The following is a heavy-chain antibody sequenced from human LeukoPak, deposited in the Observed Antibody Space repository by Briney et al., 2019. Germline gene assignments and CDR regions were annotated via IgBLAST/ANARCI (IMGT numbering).Heavy chain of an antibody. D-gene: IGHD1-1*01. CDR1: GFTFSIYS. J-gene: IGHJ4*02. CDR2: ISSSNSAI. CDR3: AKSPQTGSGDY. Sequence: GGSLRLSCAASGFTFSIYSMNWVRQAPGKGLEWVSYISSSNSAIYYADSVKGRFTISRDNANNSLYLQMNSLRAEDTAVYYCAKSPQTGSGDYWGQGTLVTVSS. V-gene: IGHV3-48*01.